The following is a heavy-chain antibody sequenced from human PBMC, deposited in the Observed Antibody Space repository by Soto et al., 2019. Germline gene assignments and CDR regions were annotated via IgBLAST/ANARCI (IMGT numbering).Heavy chain of an antibody. Sequence: GGSLRLSCAASGFTFSGYGMHWVRQAPGKGLEWVAVISYDGSNKYYADSVKGRFTISRDNSKNTLYLQMNSLRAEDTAVYYCAKAPYYPDYWGQGTLVTVSS. CDR1: GFTFSGYG. J-gene: IGHJ4*02. D-gene: IGHD3-10*01. V-gene: IGHV3-30*18. CDR3: AKAPYYPDY. CDR2: ISYDGSNK.